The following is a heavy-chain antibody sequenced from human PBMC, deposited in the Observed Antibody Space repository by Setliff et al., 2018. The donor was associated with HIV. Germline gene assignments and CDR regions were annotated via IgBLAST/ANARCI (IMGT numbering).Heavy chain of an antibody. CDR1: GDSVSSASYY. J-gene: IGHJ6*03. Sequence: PSETLSLTCTVSGDSVSSASYYWSWIRQPPGKGLEWIGYIYYSGTTKYNPSLKSRVTISVDTSKNQFSLKLSSVTAADTAVYYCAREAWTSYRSSSGYYYYYMDVWGKGTTVTVSS. V-gene: IGHV4-61*01. D-gene: IGHD6-6*01. CDR2: IYYSGTT. CDR3: AREAWTSYRSSSGYYYYYMDV.